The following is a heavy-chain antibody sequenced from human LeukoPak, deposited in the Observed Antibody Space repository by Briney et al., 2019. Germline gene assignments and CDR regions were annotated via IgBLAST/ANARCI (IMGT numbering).Heavy chain of an antibody. CDR2: ISGSGGST. J-gene: IGHJ3*01. CDR3: ARRLSLRFDAFAV. V-gene: IGHV3-23*01. CDR1: GFTFSSYA. Sequence: PGGSLRLSCAASGFTFSSYAMSWVRQAPGKGLEWVSAISGSGGSTYYADSVKGRFPISRDNSKNTLYLQMNSLRADDTALYFCARRLSLRFDAFAVWGPGTVVTVSS. D-gene: IGHD3-3*01.